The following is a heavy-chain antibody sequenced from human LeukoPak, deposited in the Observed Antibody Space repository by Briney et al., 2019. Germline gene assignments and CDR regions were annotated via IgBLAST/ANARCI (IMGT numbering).Heavy chain of an antibody. CDR3: ARGPSMYYDILTGFVTHFDY. CDR2: INHSGST. J-gene: IGHJ4*02. Sequence: SETLSLTCAVYGGSFSGYYWSWIRQPPGKGLEWIGEINHSGSTNYNPSLKSRVTISVDTSKNQFSLKLSSVTAADTAVYYCARGPSMYYDILTGFVTHFDYWGQGTLVTVFS. V-gene: IGHV4-34*01. D-gene: IGHD3-9*01. CDR1: GGSFSGYY.